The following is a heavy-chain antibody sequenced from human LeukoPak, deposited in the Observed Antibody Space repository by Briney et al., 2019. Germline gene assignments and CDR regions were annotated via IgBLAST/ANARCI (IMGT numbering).Heavy chain of an antibody. V-gene: IGHV4-38-2*02. CDR3: ARLNSPGWFDP. Sequence: SETLSLTCTVSGYSISSGYYWGWIRQPPGKGLEWIGNIYYSGSTYYSPSLKSRLTISVDTPKNQFSLKLSSVTAAHTAVYYCARLNSPGWFDPWGQGTLVTVSS. CDR1: GYSISSGYY. CDR2: IYYSGST. J-gene: IGHJ5*02.